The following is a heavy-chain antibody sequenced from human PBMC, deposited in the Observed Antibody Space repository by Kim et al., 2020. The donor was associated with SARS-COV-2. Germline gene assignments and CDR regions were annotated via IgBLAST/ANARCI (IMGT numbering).Heavy chain of an antibody. CDR3: AKGNSGYDGGYSSGWGIDY. CDR1: GFTFSSYA. V-gene: IGHV3-23*01. J-gene: IGHJ4*02. CDR2: ISGSGGST. Sequence: GGSLRLSCAASGFTFSSYAMSWVRQAPGKGLEWVSAISGSGGSTYYADSVKGRFTISRDNSKNTLYLQMNSLRAEDTAVYYCAKGNSGYDGGYSSGWGIDYWGQGTLVTVSS. D-gene: IGHD6-19*01.